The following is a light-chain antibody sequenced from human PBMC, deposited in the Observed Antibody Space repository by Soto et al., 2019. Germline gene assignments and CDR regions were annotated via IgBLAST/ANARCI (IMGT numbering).Light chain of an antibody. CDR3: QQYGSSGT. V-gene: IGKV3-20*01. CDR1: QSVSNNY. J-gene: IGKJ1*01. CDR2: GAS. Sequence: EIVLTQSPGPLSLSPGERATLSCRASQSVSNNYLAWYQQKPGQAPRILIYGASNRATGIPDRFSGSGSGTDFTLTISRLEPEDFAVYYCQQYGSSGTLGQGTKVDIK.